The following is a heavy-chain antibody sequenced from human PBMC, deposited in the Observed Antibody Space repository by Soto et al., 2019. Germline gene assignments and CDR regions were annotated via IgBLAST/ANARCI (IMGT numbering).Heavy chain of an antibody. D-gene: IGHD1-26*01. CDR1: GFTFSNAW. CDR2: IKSISDGGTK. V-gene: IGHV3-15*01. Sequence: EVQLVESGGGLVKPGGSLRLSCAASGFTFSNAWMSWVRQAPGKGLEWVGRIKSISDGGTKDYAAPVKGRFTISRDDSKNTLYLQINSLKTEDTSVYFCTTDAAIVWCQGTLFTVSS. CDR3: TTDAAIV. J-gene: IGHJ4*02.